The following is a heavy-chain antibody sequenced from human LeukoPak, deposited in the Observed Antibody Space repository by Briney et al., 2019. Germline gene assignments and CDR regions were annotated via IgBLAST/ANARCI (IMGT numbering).Heavy chain of an antibody. CDR1: GLSVTSNY. Sequence: GGSLRLSCAASGLSVTSNYMSWVRQAPGKGLEWVSVIYSGGSTYYADSVTGRFTISRDNSKDTLYLQMNSLRAEDTAVYYCARVLPAGNCFDDWGQGILVTVSS. J-gene: IGHJ4*02. CDR2: IYSGGST. CDR3: ARVLPAGNCFDD. V-gene: IGHV3-53*01. D-gene: IGHD4-23*01.